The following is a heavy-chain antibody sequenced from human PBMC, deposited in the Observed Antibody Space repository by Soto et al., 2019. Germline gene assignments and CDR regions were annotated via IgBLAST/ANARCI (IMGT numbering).Heavy chain of an antibody. CDR1: GFTFSNYA. CDR3: AKDRGFGVASATHDS. D-gene: IGHD3-10*01. V-gene: IGHV3-23*01. CDR2: ISGSGDT. J-gene: IGHJ4*02. Sequence: EIQLLESGGGLVQPGGSLRLSCAASGFTFSNYAMTCVRQAPGKGLEWVAGISGSGDTYYADSVKGGFTISRDNSKNTVYLQMNSLRAEDTAIYFCAKDRGFGVASATHDSWGQGTLVTVSS.